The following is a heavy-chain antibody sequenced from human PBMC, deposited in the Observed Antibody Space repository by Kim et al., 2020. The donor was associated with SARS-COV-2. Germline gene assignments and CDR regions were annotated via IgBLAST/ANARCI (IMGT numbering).Heavy chain of an antibody. CDR1: GGSFSGYY. CDR2: INHSGST. V-gene: IGHV4-34*01. J-gene: IGHJ4*02. CDR3: ARGDVGVVY. D-gene: IGHD3-16*01. Sequence: SETLSLTCAVYGGSFSGYYWSWIRQPPGKGLEWIGEINHSGSTNYNPSLKSRVTISVDTSKNQFSLKLSSVTAADTAVYYCARGDVGVVYWGQGTLVTVSS.